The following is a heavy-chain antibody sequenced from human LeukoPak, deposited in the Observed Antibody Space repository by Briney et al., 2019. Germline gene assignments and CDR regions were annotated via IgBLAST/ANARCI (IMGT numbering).Heavy chain of an antibody. CDR2: ISYDGSNK. CDR3: AKDGYYYDSSGYYADDAFDI. Sequence: GGSLRLSCAASGFTFSSYGMHWVRQAPGKGLEWVAVISYDGSNKYYADSVKGRFTIPRDNSKNTLYLQMNSLRAEDTAVYYCAKDGYYYDSSGYYADDAFDIWGQGTMVTVSS. J-gene: IGHJ3*02. V-gene: IGHV3-30*18. D-gene: IGHD3-22*01. CDR1: GFTFSSYG.